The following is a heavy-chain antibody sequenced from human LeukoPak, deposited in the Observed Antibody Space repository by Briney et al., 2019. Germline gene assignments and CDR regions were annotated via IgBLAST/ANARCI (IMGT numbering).Heavy chain of an antibody. J-gene: IGHJ4*02. CDR2: IYYSGST. CDR3: ARAGQYYDFWSASYGGDYFDY. Sequence: SETLPLTCTVSGGSISSYYWSWIRQPPGKGLEGIGYIYYSGSTNYNPSLKSRVTISVDTSKNQFSLKLSSVTAADTAVYYCARAGQYYDFWSASYGGDYFDYWGQGTLVTVSS. D-gene: IGHD3-3*01. V-gene: IGHV4-59*01. CDR1: GGSISSYY.